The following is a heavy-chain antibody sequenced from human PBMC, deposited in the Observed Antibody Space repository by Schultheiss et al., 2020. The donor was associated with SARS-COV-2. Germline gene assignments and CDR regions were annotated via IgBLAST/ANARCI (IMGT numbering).Heavy chain of an antibody. CDR2: ISSSSSYT. Sequence: GGSLRLSCAASGFTVSSNYMSWIRQAPGKGLEWVSYISSSSSYTNYADSVKGRFTISRDNSKNTLYLQMSSLRAEDTAVYYCVKYSSVFDYWGQGTLVTVSS. CDR1: GFTVSSNY. V-gene: IGHV3-11*06. J-gene: IGHJ4*02. D-gene: IGHD6-19*01. CDR3: VKYSSVFDY.